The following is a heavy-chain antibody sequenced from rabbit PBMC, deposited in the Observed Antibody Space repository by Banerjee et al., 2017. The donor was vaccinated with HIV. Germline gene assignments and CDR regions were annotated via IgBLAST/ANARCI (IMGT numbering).Heavy chain of an antibody. D-gene: IGHD6-1*01. CDR3: ARRDGGYVAYGYAYYGMDL. V-gene: IGHV1S45*01. CDR2: MDAGSSGTT. CDR1: GFTLSSYW. Sequence: EESGGDLVKPEGSLTLTCTASGFTLSSYWICWVRQAPGKGLEWIACMDAGSSGTTYYASWTKGRFTISKTSSTTVTLQMTSLTAADTATYFCARRDGGYVAYGYAYYGMDLWGQGTLVTVS. J-gene: IGHJ6*01.